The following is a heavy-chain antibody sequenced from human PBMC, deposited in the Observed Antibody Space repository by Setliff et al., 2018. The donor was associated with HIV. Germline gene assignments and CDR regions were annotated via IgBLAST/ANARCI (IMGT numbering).Heavy chain of an antibody. D-gene: IGHD6-19*01. CDR2: IYTSGST. Sequence: TLSLTCTVSGGSISSYYWSWIRQPPGKGLEWIGYIYTSGSTNYNPSLKSRVTISVDTSKNQFSLKLSSVTAADTAVYYCARVPLSGWLYFDYWGQGTLVTVSS. J-gene: IGHJ4*02. V-gene: IGHV4-4*08. CDR3: ARVPLSGWLYFDY. CDR1: GGSISSYY.